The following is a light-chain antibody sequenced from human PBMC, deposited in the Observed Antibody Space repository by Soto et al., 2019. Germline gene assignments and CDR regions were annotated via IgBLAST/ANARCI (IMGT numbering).Light chain of an antibody. CDR2: GAS. J-gene: IGKJ2*01. CDR3: HQYGSSSYT. V-gene: IGKV3-20*01. Sequence: EIVLTQSPGTLSLSPGERATLSSRASQSVSSSYLAWYQQKPGQAPRLLIYGASSRATGIPDRFSGSGSGTDFTLTISRLEPEDFAVYYCHQYGSSSYTFGQGTKLEI. CDR1: QSVSSSY.